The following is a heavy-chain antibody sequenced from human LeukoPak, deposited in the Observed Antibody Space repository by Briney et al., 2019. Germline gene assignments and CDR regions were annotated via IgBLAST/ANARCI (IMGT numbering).Heavy chain of an antibody. Sequence: ASMKVSCKASGYTFTSYGISWVRQAPGQGLEWMGWISAYNGNTNYAQKLQGRVTMTTDTSTSTAYMELRSLRSDDTAVYYCARVVTLLLWFGELFDYWGQGTLVTVSS. D-gene: IGHD3-10*01. J-gene: IGHJ4*02. CDR2: ISAYNGNT. CDR3: ARVVTLLLWFGELFDY. V-gene: IGHV1-18*01. CDR1: GYTFTSYG.